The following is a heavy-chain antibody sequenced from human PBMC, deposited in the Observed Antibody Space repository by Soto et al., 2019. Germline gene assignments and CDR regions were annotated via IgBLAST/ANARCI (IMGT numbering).Heavy chain of an antibody. J-gene: IGHJ3*02. CDR2: IYYSGST. CDR3: ASMANDAFDI. V-gene: IGHV4-59*01. CDR1: GGSISSYY. Sequence: SETLSLTCTVSGGSISSYYWSWIRQPPGKGLEWIGYIYYSGSTNYNPSLKSRVTISVDTSKNQFTLKLSSVTAADTAVYYCASMANDAFDIWGQGTMVTVSS. D-gene: IGHD5-12*01.